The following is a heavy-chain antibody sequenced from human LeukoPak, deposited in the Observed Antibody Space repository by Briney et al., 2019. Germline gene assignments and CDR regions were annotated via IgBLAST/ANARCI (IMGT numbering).Heavy chain of an antibody. CDR3: ARRHKHYYQIDY. CDR1: GYTFTGYY. D-gene: IGHD1-26*01. J-gene: IGHJ4*02. CDR2: ANPSGGST. Sequence: ASVKVSCKASGYTFTGYYLHWVRQAPGQGLEWMGMANPSGGSTSYAQKFQGRVTMTRDTSTTTVYMELSSLRSDDTAVYYCARRHKHYYQIDYWGQGTLVTVSS. V-gene: IGHV1-46*01.